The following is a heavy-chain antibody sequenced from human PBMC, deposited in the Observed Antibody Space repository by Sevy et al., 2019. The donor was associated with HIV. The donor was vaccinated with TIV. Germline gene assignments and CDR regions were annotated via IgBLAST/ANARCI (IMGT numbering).Heavy chain of an antibody. CDR2: IYSGCST. Sequence: GGSLRLSCAASGFTVSSNYMSRVRQAPWKGLEWVSVIYSGCSTYYADSVKGRFTISRDNSKNTLYLQMNSLRAEDTAVYYCARDKGQLWLGIFDYWGQGTLVTVSS. V-gene: IGHV3-53*01. D-gene: IGHD5-18*01. J-gene: IGHJ4*02. CDR3: ARDKGQLWLGIFDY. CDR1: GFTVSSNY.